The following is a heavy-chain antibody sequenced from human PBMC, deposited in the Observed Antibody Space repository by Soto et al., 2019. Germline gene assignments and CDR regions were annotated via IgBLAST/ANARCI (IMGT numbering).Heavy chain of an antibody. Sequence: GGSLRLSCAASGFTFSSYAMSWVRQAPGKGLEWVSAISGSGGSTYYADSVKGRFTISRDNSKNTLYLQMNSLRAEDTAVYYCARRVSSNWAWFDSWGQGTLVTVSS. CDR1: GFTFSSYA. D-gene: IGHD6-13*01. CDR3: ARRVSSNWAWFDS. V-gene: IGHV3-23*01. J-gene: IGHJ5*01. CDR2: ISGSGGST.